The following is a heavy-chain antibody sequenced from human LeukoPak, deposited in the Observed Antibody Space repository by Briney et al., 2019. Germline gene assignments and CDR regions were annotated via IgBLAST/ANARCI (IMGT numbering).Heavy chain of an antibody. V-gene: IGHV3-74*01. CDR3: AKDPRELATFDY. D-gene: IGHD6-13*01. CDR2: IKSGGITT. CDR1: GFTFTNYW. Sequence: GGSLRLSCAASGFTFTNYWIHWVRQAPGKGLMWISRIKSGGITTNYVDSVKGRFTISRDNAKNTVYLQMNSLRAEDTAVYYCAKDPRELATFDYWGQGTLVTVSS. J-gene: IGHJ4*02.